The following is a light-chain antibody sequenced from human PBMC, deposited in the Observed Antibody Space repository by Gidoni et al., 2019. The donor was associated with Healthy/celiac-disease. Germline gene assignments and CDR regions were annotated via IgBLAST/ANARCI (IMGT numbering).Light chain of an antibody. CDR1: QSISSW. Sequence: DIQMTQSPSTLSASVGDRVTISCLASQSISSWLAWYQQKPGKAPKLLIYKASSLKSGVPSRFSGSGSGTEFTLTVSSLQPDDFATYYCQQYNSYPLTFGGXTKVEIK. J-gene: IGKJ4*01. CDR3: QQYNSYPLT. CDR2: KAS. V-gene: IGKV1-5*03.